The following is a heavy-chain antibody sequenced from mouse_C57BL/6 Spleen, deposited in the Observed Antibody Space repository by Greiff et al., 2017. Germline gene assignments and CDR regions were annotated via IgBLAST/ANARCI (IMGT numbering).Heavy chain of an antibody. D-gene: IGHD1-1*01. CDR1: GFSLTSYG. J-gene: IGHJ4*01. CDR3: ARNGYSDHQAMDY. Sequence: QVHVKQSGPGLVQPSQSLSITCTVSGFSLTSYGVHWVRQSPGKGLEWLGVIWSGGSTDYNAAFISRLSISKDNTKSQVFFKMNRLQADDTAIYYCARNGYSDHQAMDYWGQGTSVTVSS. V-gene: IGHV2-2*01. CDR2: IWSGGST.